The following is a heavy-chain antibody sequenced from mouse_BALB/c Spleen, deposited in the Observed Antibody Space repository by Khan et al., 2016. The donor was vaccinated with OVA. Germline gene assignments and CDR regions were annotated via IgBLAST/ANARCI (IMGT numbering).Heavy chain of an antibody. D-gene: IGHD2-10*01. CDR1: GYTFTNYG. CDR2: INTYTGEP. J-gene: IGHJ4*01. V-gene: IGHV9-3-1*01. CDR3: ARPPYFSDTLGY. Sequence: QIQLVQSGPELKKPGETVKISCKASGYTFTNYGMNWVKQSPGKALKWMGWINTYTGEPTYADDFKGRFAFSLETSASTAYLQINNLKNEDTATYFCARPPYFSDTLGYWGKGTPVTVSS.